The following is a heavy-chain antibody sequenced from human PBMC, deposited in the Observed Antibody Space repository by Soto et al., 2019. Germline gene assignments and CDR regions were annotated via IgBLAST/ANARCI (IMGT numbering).Heavy chain of an antibody. CDR3: ARLVRYFDWLYFDY. Sequence: PSETLSLTCTVSGGSISSSSYYWGWIRQPPGKGLEWIGSIYYSGSTYYNPSLKSRVTISVDTSKNQFSLKLSSVTAADTAVYYCARLVRYFDWLYFDYWGQGTLVTVSS. D-gene: IGHD3-9*01. J-gene: IGHJ4*02. CDR2: IYYSGST. V-gene: IGHV4-39*01. CDR1: GGSISSSSYY.